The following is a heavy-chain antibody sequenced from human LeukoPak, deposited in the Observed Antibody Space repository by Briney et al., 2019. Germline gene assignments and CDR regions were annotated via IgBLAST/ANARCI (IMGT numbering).Heavy chain of an antibody. CDR2: IYYSGST. J-gene: IGHJ4*02. CDR1: GGSISSYY. D-gene: IGHD5-24*01. V-gene: IGHV4-59*01. Sequence: SETLSLTCTVSGGSISSYYWSWIRQPPGKGLEWIGYIYYSGSTNYNPSLKSRVTISVDTSKNQFSLKLSSVTAADTAVYYCAREGYEMAHTSAGYYFDYWGQGTLVTVSS. CDR3: AREGYEMAHTSAGYYFDY.